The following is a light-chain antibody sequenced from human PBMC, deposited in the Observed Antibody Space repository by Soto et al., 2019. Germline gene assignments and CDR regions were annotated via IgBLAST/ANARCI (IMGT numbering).Light chain of an antibody. J-gene: IGLJ3*02. Sequence: QSALTQSPSASGSPGQSVTISCTGTSSDVGNYKYVSWYQQHPGKAPKLMIYEVSKRPSGVPDRFSGSKSGNTASLTVSGLQVEDEADYYCSSYAGSNLWVFGGWTKLTVL. V-gene: IGLV2-8*01. CDR1: SSDVGNYKY. CDR3: SSYAGSNLWV. CDR2: EVS.